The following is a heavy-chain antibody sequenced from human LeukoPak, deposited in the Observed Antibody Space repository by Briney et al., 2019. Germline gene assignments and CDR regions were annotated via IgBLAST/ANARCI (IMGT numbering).Heavy chain of an antibody. CDR2: ISGSGGST. CDR3: AKEEPAGGYYDSSGDY. Sequence: GGSLRLFCAASGFTFSSYAMSWVRQAPGKGLEWVSAISGSGGSTYYADSVKGRFTISRDNSKNTLYLQMNSLRAEDTAVYYCAKEEPAGGYYDSSGDYWGQGTLVTVSS. CDR1: GFTFSSYA. D-gene: IGHD3-22*01. J-gene: IGHJ4*02. V-gene: IGHV3-23*01.